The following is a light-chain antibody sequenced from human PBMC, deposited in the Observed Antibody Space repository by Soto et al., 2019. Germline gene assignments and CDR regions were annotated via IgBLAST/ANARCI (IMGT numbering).Light chain of an antibody. Sequence: AIQMTQSPSSLSASVGDRVTITCRASQDVSNDLGWYQQKPGKAPNLLICAASTLQSGVPSRFSGSGSGTDFTLTISSLQPEDSASYYCLQDHEYLTFGGGTRVEIK. CDR2: AAS. V-gene: IGKV1-6*01. J-gene: IGKJ4*01. CDR3: LQDHEYLT. CDR1: QDVSND.